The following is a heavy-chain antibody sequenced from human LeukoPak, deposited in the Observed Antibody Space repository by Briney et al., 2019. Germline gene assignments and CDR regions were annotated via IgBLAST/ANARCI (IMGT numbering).Heavy chain of an antibody. V-gene: IGHV3-30*18. CDR1: GFTFSSYW. CDR2: ISYDGSNK. CDR3: AKVIHSGSYYDAFDI. D-gene: IGHD1-26*01. J-gene: IGHJ3*02. Sequence: GGSLRLSCAASGFTFSSYWMSWVRQAPGKGLEWVAVISYDGSNKYYADSVKGRFTISRDNSKNTLYLQMNSLRAEDTAVYYCAKVIHSGSYYDAFDIWGQGTMVTVSS.